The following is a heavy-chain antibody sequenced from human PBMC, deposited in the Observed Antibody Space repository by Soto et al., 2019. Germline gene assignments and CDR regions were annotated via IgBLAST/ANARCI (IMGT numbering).Heavy chain of an antibody. Sequence: QVQLVQSGSESMQPGASVKVSCRGSGYNFNSHSINWLRQAPGQGLEWMGWINPNTGNPTYEQGFTGRLVFSVDTTVSTVYLHLFSLKADGSAVYYCATHRASGNFDPSGHRTLVTVSS. J-gene: IGHJ5*02. CDR3: ATHRASGNFDP. V-gene: IGHV7-4-1*01. CDR1: GYNFNSHS. D-gene: IGHD1-26*01. CDR2: INPNTGNP.